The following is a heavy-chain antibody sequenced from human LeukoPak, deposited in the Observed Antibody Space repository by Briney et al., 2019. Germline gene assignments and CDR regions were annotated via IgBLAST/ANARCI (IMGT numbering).Heavy chain of an antibody. CDR3: ARDRFCTTDRCSDY. V-gene: IGHV3-74*01. CDR2: IRTDGTST. CDR1: GFTFSYYW. Sequence: GGSLRLSCAASGFTFSYYWMHWVRQAPGKGLVWVARIRTDGTSTSYADSVKGRFTISRDNAKNTLYLQMNNLRVEGTAVYYCARDRFCTTDRCSDYWGQGTLVTVSS. D-gene: IGHD2-8*01. J-gene: IGHJ4*02.